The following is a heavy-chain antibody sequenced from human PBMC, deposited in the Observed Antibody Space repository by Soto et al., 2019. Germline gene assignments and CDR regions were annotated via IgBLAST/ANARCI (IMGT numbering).Heavy chain of an antibody. J-gene: IGHJ5*02. CDR1: GGSISGSYYY. Sequence: SETLSLTCAVSGGSISGSYYYWGWLRQSPGKGPEWIGSVFYTGFTSYNPSLESRVSVSVDTSKNQFSLKLSSVTAADTAVYYCARGGVLRYFDWLGPTRYNWFDPWGQGTLVTVSS. CDR2: VFYTGFT. CDR3: ARGGVLRYFDWLGPTRYNWFDP. V-gene: IGHV4-39*01. D-gene: IGHD3-9*01.